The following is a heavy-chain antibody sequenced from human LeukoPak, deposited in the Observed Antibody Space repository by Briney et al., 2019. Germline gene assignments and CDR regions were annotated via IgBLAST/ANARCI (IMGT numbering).Heavy chain of an antibody. J-gene: IGHJ3*02. Sequence: SETLSLTCAVSGYSISSGYYWGWIRQPPGEGLEWIGSIYHSGSTYYNPSLKSRVTISVDTSKNQFSLKLSSVTAADTAVYYCARFITYYYDSSGYWAFDIWGQGTMVTVSS. CDR1: GYSISSGYY. V-gene: IGHV4-38-2*01. CDR3: ARFITYYYDSSGYWAFDI. D-gene: IGHD3-22*01. CDR2: IYHSGST.